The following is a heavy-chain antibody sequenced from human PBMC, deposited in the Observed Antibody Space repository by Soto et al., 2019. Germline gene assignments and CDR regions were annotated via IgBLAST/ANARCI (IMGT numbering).Heavy chain of an antibody. Sequence: GGSLRLSCAASGFTFSTYAMTWVRQAPGKGPALLSSISGSGSTYYADSVKGRFTISRDNSKDTLYLQMNNLRAEDTAVYYCAKPPDYNWNDYWGQGTLVTVSS. CDR1: GFTFSTYA. J-gene: IGHJ4*02. CDR2: ISGSGST. V-gene: IGHV3-23*01. CDR3: AKPPDYNWNDY. D-gene: IGHD1-20*01.